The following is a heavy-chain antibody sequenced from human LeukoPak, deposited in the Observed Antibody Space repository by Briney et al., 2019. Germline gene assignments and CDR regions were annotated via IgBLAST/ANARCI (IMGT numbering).Heavy chain of an antibody. V-gene: IGHV3-48*02. CDR2: ISSSSSTI. CDR1: GVTFSGYS. CDR3: ARLSEPHYYYYYYYMDV. Sequence: VGSLGLSCAASGVTFSGYSINCGCQAPGEGVEWVSYISSSSSTIYYAHSVTGRFTITRDNATNSLYLQLNSLRDEDTAVYYCARLSEPHYYYYYYYMDVWHKGTTVTVSS. D-gene: IGHD3-10*01. J-gene: IGHJ6*03.